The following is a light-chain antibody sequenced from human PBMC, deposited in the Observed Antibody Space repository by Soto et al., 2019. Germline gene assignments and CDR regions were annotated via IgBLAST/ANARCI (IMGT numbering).Light chain of an antibody. CDR3: QQYGSSPYT. Sequence: EIVLTQSPGTLSLSPGERATLSCRASQSVSLNYLAWYQQKPGQTPRLLMYGASSRATGIPDRFCAGGSGTDFTLTITRLEPEDFAVYYCQQYGSSPYTFGQGTKLEIK. CDR2: GAS. J-gene: IGKJ2*01. V-gene: IGKV3-20*01. CDR1: QSVSLNY.